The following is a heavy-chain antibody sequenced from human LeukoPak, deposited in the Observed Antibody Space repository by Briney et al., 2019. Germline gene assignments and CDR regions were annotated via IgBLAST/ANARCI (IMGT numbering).Heavy chain of an antibody. CDR3: AGSNYGSGSFDY. Sequence: PSETLSLTCTVSGGSISSYYWSWIRQPAGKGLEWIGRFYTSGSTNYNPSLRSRVTMSVDTSKSQFSLKLSSVTAADTAVYYCAGSNYGSGSFDYWGQGTLVTVSS. D-gene: IGHD3-10*01. CDR1: GGSISSYY. J-gene: IGHJ4*02. V-gene: IGHV4-4*07. CDR2: FYTSGST.